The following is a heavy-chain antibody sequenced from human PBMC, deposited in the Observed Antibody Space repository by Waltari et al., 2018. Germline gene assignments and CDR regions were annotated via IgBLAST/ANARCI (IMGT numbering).Heavy chain of an antibody. V-gene: IGHV3-21*01. Sequence: EVQLVESGGGLVKPGGSLRLSCAASGFTFSSYSMNWVRQAPGKGLEWVSSISSSSSYIYYADSVKGRFTISRDNAKNSLYLQMNSLRAEDTAVYYCARAVSKKRAFDIWGQGTMVTVSS. CDR3: ARAVSKKRAFDI. J-gene: IGHJ3*02. CDR2: ISSSSSYI. CDR1: GFTFSSYS.